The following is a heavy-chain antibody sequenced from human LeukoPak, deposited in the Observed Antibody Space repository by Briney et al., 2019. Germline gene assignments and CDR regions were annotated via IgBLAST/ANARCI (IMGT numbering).Heavy chain of an antibody. CDR1: GGSFSGYY. D-gene: IGHD6-6*01. CDR2: INHSGST. CDR3: AREEVGTSIAARPSFDP. V-gene: IGHV4-34*01. J-gene: IGHJ5*02. Sequence: SETLSLTCAVYGGSFSGYYWSWIRQPPGKGLEWIGEINHSGSTNYNPSLKSRVTISVDTSKNQFSLKLSSVTAAGTAVYYCAREEVGTSIAARPSFDPWGQGTLVTVSS.